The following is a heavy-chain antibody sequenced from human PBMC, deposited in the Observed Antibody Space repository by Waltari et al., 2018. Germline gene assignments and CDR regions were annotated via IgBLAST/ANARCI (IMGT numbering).Heavy chain of an antibody. CDR2: VAGAGXX. V-gene: IGHV4-4*02. Sequence: QFQLQESGPGLVKPSGTLSLTCTVSGESMSRSYVWNLVRQPPGKGLEWIGPVAGAGXXXXNPSFASRLTISLDTSTDHFSLRLTSATAADTAVYYCARDRGRGLYLDSWGQGILVTVSP. D-gene: IGHD2-15*01. CDR3: ARDRGRGLYLDS. CDR1: GESMSRSYV. J-gene: IGHJ4*02.